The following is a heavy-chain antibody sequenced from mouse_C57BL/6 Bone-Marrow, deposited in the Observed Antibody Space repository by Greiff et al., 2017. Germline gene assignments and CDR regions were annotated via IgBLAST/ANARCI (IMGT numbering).Heavy chain of an antibody. V-gene: IGHV1-50*01. CDR3: ARSDYGSSFLSY. CDR1: GYTFTSYW. D-gene: IGHD1-1*01. J-gene: IGHJ2*01. CDR2: IDPSDSYT. Sequence: QVQLQQPGAELVKPGASVKLSCKASGYTFTSYWMQWVKQRPGQGLEWIGEIDPSDSYTNYTQKFKGKATLTVYTSSSTAYMQLSSLTSEDSAVYYCARSDYGSSFLSYWGQGTTLTVSS.